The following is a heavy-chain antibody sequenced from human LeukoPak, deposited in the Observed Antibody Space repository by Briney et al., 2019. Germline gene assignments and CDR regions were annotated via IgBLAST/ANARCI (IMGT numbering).Heavy chain of an antibody. V-gene: IGHV4-34*01. D-gene: IGHD2-15*01. CDR3: AREEDCSGGICYLGNAFDI. CDR2: INHSGST. J-gene: IGHJ3*02. CDR1: GGSFSGYY. Sequence: SETLSLTCAVYGGSFSGYYWSWIRQPPGKGLEWIGEINHSGSTNYNASLKSRVTISVDTSKNQFSLKLSSVTAADTAVYYCAREEDCSGGICYLGNAFDIWGQGTIVTVSS.